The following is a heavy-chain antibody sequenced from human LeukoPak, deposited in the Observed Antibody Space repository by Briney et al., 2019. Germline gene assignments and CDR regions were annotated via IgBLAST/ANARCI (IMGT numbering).Heavy chain of an antibody. Sequence: GESLKISCKGSGYSFTSYWIGWVRQMPGKGLEWMGIIYPGDSDTGYSPSFQGQVTISADKSISTAYLQWSSLKASDTAMYYCARRLTMVRGVLGGPFDYWGQGTLVTVSS. CDR2: IYPGDSDT. J-gene: IGHJ4*02. V-gene: IGHV5-51*01. CDR1: GYSFTSYW. D-gene: IGHD3-10*01. CDR3: ARRLTMVRGVLGGPFDY.